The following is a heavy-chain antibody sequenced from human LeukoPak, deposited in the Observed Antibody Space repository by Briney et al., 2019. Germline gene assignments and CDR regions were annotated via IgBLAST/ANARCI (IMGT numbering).Heavy chain of an antibody. CDR1: GASISSSSHY. CDR3: ARDRSDSSGYYYHGWFDP. CDR2: IYYSGST. D-gene: IGHD3-22*01. J-gene: IGHJ5*02. Sequence: PSETLSLTCTVSGASISSSSHYWGWIRQPPGKGLEWIGSIYYSGSTYYNPSLKSRVTISLDTSKSQLSLKLNSVTAADTAVYYCARDRSDSSGYYYHGWFDPWGRGTLVTVSS. V-gene: IGHV4-39*07.